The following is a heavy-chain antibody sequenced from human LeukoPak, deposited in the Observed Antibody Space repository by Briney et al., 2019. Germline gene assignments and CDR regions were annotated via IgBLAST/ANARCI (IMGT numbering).Heavy chain of an antibody. D-gene: IGHD4-17*01. Sequence: VASVKVSCKASGYTFTSYDINWVRQATGQGLEWMGWMNPNSGNTGYAQKFQGRVTMTRNTSISTAYMELSSLRSEDTAVYYCARGHYGDYVGYYYYGMDVWGQGTTVTVSS. CDR2: MNPNSGNT. CDR3: ARGHYGDYVGYYYYGMDV. V-gene: IGHV1-8*01. J-gene: IGHJ6*02. CDR1: GYTFTSYD.